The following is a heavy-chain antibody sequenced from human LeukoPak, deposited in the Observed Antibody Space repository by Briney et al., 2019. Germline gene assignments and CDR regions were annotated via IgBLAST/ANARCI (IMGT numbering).Heavy chain of an antibody. Sequence: QPGGSLRLSCAASGFTFSSYSMNWVRQAPGKGLEWVSYISSSSSTIYYADSVKGRFTISRDNAKNSLYLPMNSLRAEDTAVYYCARDRNDFWSGAESPGYYYYYMDVWGKGTTVTVSS. V-gene: IGHV3-48*01. D-gene: IGHD3-3*01. CDR1: GFTFSSYS. CDR2: ISSSSSTI. J-gene: IGHJ6*03. CDR3: ARDRNDFWSGAESPGYYYYYMDV.